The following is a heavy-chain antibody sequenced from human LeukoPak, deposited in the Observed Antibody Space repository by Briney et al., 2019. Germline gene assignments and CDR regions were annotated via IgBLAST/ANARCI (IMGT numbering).Heavy chain of an antibody. D-gene: IGHD3-10*01. V-gene: IGHV4-39*01. CDR3: ARHVGFITMVRGVINNNWFDP. Sequence: SQTLSLTCTVSGGSISSGSYYWGWIRQPPGKGLEWIGSIYYSGSPYYNPSLKSRVTISVDTSKKQFSLKLSSLTAADPAVYYCARHVGFITMVRGVINNNWFDPWGQGTLVTVSS. CDR2: IYYSGSP. J-gene: IGHJ5*02. CDR1: GGSISSGSYY.